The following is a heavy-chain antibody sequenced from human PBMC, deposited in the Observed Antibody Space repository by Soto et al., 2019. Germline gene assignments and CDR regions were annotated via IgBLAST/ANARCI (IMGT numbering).Heavy chain of an antibody. V-gene: IGHV3-23*01. J-gene: IGHJ4*02. CDR2: ISNSGST. CDR1: GFTFNIYA. CDR3: AKLLGISGWSFDY. D-gene: IGHD3-22*01. Sequence: EVQVLESGGGLVQPGGSLRLSCAASGFTFNIYAMSWVRQVPGKGLEWVSTISNSGSTHSADSAKGRFTISRDNSKNTVYLKMNSLRAEDTAVYYCAKLLGISGWSFDYWGQGTLVTVSS.